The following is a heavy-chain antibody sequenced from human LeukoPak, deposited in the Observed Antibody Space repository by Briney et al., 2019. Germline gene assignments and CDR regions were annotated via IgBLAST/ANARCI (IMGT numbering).Heavy chain of an antibody. CDR1: GFTFSSHS. CDR2: ISSSSSYI. D-gene: IGHD3-10*01. V-gene: IGHV3-21*01. Sequence: GGSLRLSCAASGFTFSSHSMNWVRQAPGKGLEWVSSISSSSSYIYYADSVKGRFTISRDNAKNSLYLQMNSLRAEDTAVYYCARGPGSNTDYWGQGTLVTVSS. CDR3: ARGPGSNTDY. J-gene: IGHJ4*02.